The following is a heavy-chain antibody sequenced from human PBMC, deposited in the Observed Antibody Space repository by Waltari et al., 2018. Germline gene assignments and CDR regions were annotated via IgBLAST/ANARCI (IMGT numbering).Heavy chain of an antibody. V-gene: IGHV4-39*07. CDR3: ARDFRIAAAGTYAFDI. D-gene: IGHD6-13*01. J-gene: IGHJ3*02. CDR2: IYYSGST. Sequence: QLQLQESGPGLVKPSETLSLTCTVSGGSISSRSYYWGWTRQAPGKGLEWIGSIYYSGSTYYNPSLKSRVTISVDTSKNQFSLKLSSVTAADTAVYYCARDFRIAAAGTYAFDIWGQGTMVTVSS. CDR1: GGSISSRSYY.